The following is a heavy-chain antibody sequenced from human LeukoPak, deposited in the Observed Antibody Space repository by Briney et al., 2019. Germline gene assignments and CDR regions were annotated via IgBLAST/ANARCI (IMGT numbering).Heavy chain of an antibody. Sequence: GGSLRLSCAASGFTFSSYWMSWVRQAPGKGLEWVANIKRDGSEKYYVDSVKGRFTISRDNAKNSLYLQMNSLRAEDTAVYYCAREPPHYDSSGFPDDWGQGTLVTVSS. CDR3: AREPPHYDSSGFPDD. CDR2: IKRDGSEK. CDR1: GFTFSSYW. J-gene: IGHJ4*02. V-gene: IGHV3-7*01. D-gene: IGHD3-22*01.